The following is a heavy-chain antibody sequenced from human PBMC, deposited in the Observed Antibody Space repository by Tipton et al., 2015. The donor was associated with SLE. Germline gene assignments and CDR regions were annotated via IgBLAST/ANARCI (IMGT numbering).Heavy chain of an antibody. V-gene: IGHV4-61*02. D-gene: IGHD2-2*01. CDR3: AAQSGNVPFDH. J-gene: IGHJ4*02. CDR1: GASISSSGYY. Sequence: TLSLTCFVSGASISSSGYYWSWIRQPAGKGLEWIGRIYNGGSTIYNPALESRATVSVDTSKNQFSLNLASVTAADTAGYYCAAQSGNVPFDHLGQGTLVTVSS. CDR2: IYNGGST.